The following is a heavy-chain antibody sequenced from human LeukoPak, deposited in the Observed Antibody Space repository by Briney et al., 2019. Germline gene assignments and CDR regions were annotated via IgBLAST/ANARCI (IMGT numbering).Heavy chain of an antibody. CDR3: AKDGRYCSSNTCYQYFDS. V-gene: IGHV1-69*13. Sequence: SVKVSYKASGGTFSSYAISWVRQAPGQGLEWMGGIIPIFGTANYAQKFQGRVTITADESTSTAYMGLSSLRAEDTAVYYCAKDGRYCSSNTCYQYFDSWGQGALVTVSS. CDR2: IIPIFGTA. CDR1: GGTFSSYA. J-gene: IGHJ4*02. D-gene: IGHD2-2*01.